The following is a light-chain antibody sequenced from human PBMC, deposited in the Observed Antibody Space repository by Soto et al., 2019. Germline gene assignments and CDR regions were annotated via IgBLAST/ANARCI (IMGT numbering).Light chain of an antibody. V-gene: IGKV1-6*01. Sequence: AIQLTQSPSSLSASVGDRVTITCRASQGIRNGLGWYQQKPGKAPKLLIYAASSLQSGVPSRFSGSASGTDFTLTISSLQPEDFATYYCLQDYSYPWTFGQGTKVDIK. CDR3: LQDYSYPWT. CDR1: QGIRNG. CDR2: AAS. J-gene: IGKJ1*01.